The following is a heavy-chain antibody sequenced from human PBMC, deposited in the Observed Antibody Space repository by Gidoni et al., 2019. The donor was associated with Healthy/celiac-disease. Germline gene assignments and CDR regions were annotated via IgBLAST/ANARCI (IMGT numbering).Heavy chain of an antibody. Sequence: QVQLQQWGAGLLKPSETLSLTCAVYGGSFSGYYWSWIRQPPGKGLEWTGEINHSGSTNYHPSLKSRVTISVDTPKNQFSLKLSSVTAADTAVYYCARGLGGSYYYYYYGMDVWGQGTTVTVSS. J-gene: IGHJ6*02. D-gene: IGHD1-26*01. V-gene: IGHV4-34*01. CDR1: GGSFSGYY. CDR3: ARGLGGSYYYYYYGMDV. CDR2: INHSGST.